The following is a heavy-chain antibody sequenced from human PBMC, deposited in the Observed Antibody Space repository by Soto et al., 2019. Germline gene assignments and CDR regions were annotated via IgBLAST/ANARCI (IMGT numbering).Heavy chain of an antibody. J-gene: IGHJ6*02. D-gene: IGHD2-15*01. CDR2: ISGKNGNT. CDR1: GYTFISHG. CDR3: ARVSSSIVVVPDYGMDV. Sequence: QVQLVQSGVEVKKPGASVRVSCKPSGYTFISHGISWVRQAPGQGLEWMGWISGKNGNTNYAQKLQGRVTLTTDTSTSTAYMELRSLRSDDTAVYYCARVSSSIVVVPDYGMDVWGQGTTVTVSS. V-gene: IGHV1-18*04.